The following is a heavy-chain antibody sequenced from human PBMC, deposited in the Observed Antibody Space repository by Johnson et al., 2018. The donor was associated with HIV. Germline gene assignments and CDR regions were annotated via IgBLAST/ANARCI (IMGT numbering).Heavy chain of an antibody. CDR1: GFTFSTYG. CDR2: IRYDGSNK. CDR3: AKDTIAGVKGDSLI. V-gene: IGHV3-30*02. D-gene: IGHD3-9*01. J-gene: IGHJ3*02. Sequence: QVQLVESGGGVVQPGTSLRLSCAASGFTFSTYGMHWVRRAPGKGLEWVAVIRYDGSNKYYADSVKGRFTISRDNSKNTLYLQMNSLRAEDTAVYYCAKDTIAGVKGDSLIWGQGTMVTVSS.